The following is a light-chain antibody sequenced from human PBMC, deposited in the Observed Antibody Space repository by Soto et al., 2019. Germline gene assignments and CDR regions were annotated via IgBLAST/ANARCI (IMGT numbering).Light chain of an antibody. CDR2: GAS. J-gene: IGKJ1*01. CDR1: QSVSSSY. V-gene: IGKV3-20*01. Sequence: EILLTQSPGTLSLSPGERATLSCGASQSVSSSYLAWYQQKPGQAPRLLIYGASSRATGIPERLSGSGSGTDLTLTISRLQTEDFAVYYCQQYGSSTWTFGHGTKVDIK. CDR3: QQYGSSTWT.